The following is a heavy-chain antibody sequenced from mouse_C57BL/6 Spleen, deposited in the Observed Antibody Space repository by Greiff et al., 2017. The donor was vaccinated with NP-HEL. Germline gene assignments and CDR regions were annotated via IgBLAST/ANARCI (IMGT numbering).Heavy chain of an antibody. Sequence: EVQVVESGGGLVKPGGSLKLSCAASGFTFSCYAMSWVRQTPEKRLEWVAIISAGGSYTYYPDNVKGRFTISRDNAKNNLYLQMSHLKSEYTAMYDCASDSLDGSSHVDYWGQGTTLTVSS. J-gene: IGHJ2*01. D-gene: IGHD1-1*01. CDR2: ISAGGSYT. CDR1: GFTFSCYA. CDR3: ASDSLDGSSHVDY. V-gene: IGHV5-4*01.